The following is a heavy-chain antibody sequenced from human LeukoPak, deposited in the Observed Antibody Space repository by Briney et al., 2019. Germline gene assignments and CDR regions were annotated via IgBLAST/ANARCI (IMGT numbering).Heavy chain of an antibody. Sequence: GRSQRLSCAASGFTFSNYYMSWIRQAPGKGLEWLSLIRSRGRTIYYADCVKGRFTISRDNAKISLYLQMNSLRVEDTAVYYCARTEYDFWSGPSFDYWGQGTLVTVSS. CDR3: ARTEYDFWSGPSFDY. J-gene: IGHJ4*02. V-gene: IGHV3-11*04. D-gene: IGHD3-3*01. CDR2: IRSRGRTI. CDR1: GFTFSNYY.